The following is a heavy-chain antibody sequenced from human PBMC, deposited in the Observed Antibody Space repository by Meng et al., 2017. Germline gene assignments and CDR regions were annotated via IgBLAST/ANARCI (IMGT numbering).Heavy chain of an antibody. Sequence: GESLKISCAASGFTFSSYSMNWVRQAPGKGLEWVSSISSSSSYIYYADSVKGRFTISRDNAKNSLYLQMNSLRAEDTAVYYCARDGQVGFGELSRPLYYYGMDVWGQGTTVTVSS. J-gene: IGHJ6*02. V-gene: IGHV3-21*01. CDR2: ISSSSSYI. CDR3: ARDGQVGFGELSRPLYYYGMDV. D-gene: IGHD3-10*01. CDR1: GFTFSSYS.